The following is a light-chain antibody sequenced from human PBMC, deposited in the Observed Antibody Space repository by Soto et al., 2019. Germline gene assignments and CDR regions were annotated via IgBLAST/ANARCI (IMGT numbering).Light chain of an antibody. CDR1: QGIRND. CDR2: AAS. J-gene: IGKJ4*01. CDR3: LQQSSYPPLT. V-gene: IGKV1-17*01. Sequence: DLRMTQSPSSLSASVGDRVTITCRASQGIRNDLGWFQQNPGKAPNRLIYAASSLQSGVPSRFSGSGSGTEFTLTVSSLQPEDFATYYCLQQSSYPPLTFGGRTRVEIK.